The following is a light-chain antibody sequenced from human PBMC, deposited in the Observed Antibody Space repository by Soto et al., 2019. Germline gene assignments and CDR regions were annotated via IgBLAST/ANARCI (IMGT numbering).Light chain of an antibody. V-gene: IGKV3-15*01. CDR2: AIS. CDR3: QQHNKWPLT. CDR1: QGVNSN. Sequence: EIVVTQSPATLSVFPGERATLSCRASQGVNSNLAWYQQKPGQAPRLLIYAISTRATGIPARFSGSGSGTEFTLAISSLQSEDFAVYYCQQHNKWPLTFGAGTKVEIK. J-gene: IGKJ4*01.